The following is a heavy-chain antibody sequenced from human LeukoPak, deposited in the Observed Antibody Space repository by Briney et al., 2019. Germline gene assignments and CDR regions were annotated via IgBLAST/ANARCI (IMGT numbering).Heavy chain of an antibody. Sequence: GGSVSPSGAVSGFTFSIYAMGCARHAPGEGMEWLSSIRDSGSSTHYAASVKRRYTPSRDNSKNTLFLQMNSLRAEDTAIYYCAKYGPQDSGSSHFDYWGQGALVTVSS. CDR2: IRDSGSST. J-gene: IGHJ4*02. CDR3: AKYGPQDSGSSHFDY. CDR1: GFTFSIYA. D-gene: IGHD1-26*01. V-gene: IGHV3-23*01.